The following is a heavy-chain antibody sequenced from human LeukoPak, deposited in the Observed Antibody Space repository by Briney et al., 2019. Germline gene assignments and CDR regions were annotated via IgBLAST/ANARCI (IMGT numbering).Heavy chain of an antibody. CDR2: ISYDGSNK. CDR3: AKDSSGYDY. V-gene: IGHV3-30-3*01. CDR1: GFTFSSYA. J-gene: IGHJ4*02. Sequence: GGSLRLSCAASGFTFSSYAMHWVRQAPGKGLEWVAVISYDGSNKYYADSVKGRFTISRDNSKNTLYLQMNSLRAEDTAVYYCAKDSSGYDYWGQGTLVTVSS. D-gene: IGHD3-22*01.